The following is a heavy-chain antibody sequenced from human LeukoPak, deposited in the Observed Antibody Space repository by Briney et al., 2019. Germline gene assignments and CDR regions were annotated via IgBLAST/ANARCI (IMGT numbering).Heavy chain of an antibody. D-gene: IGHD2-2*02. Sequence: SETLSLTCAVYGGSFSGYYWSWIRQPPGKGLEWIGEINHSGSTNYNPSLKSRVTISVDTSKNQFSLKLSSVTAADTAVYYCARVRGALRYCSSTSCYTRENYYYYGRDVWGQGTTVTVSS. CDR3: ARVRGALRYCSSTSCYTRENYYYYGRDV. CDR2: INHSGST. J-gene: IGHJ6*02. CDR1: GGSFSGYY. V-gene: IGHV4-34*01.